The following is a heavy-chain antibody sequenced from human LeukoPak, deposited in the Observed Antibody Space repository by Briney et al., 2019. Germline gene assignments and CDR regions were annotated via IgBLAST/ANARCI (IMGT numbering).Heavy chain of an antibody. J-gene: IGHJ3*02. CDR1: GFTFSSYS. V-gene: IGHV3-21*01. D-gene: IGHD6-19*01. Sequence: PGGSLRLSCAASGFTFSSYSMNWVRQAPGKGLEWVSSISSSSSYIYYADSVKGRFTISRDNAKNSLYLQMNSLRAEDTAVYYCARRAGDIAVAGERAGDAFDIWGQGTMVTVSS. CDR3: ARRAGDIAVAGERAGDAFDI. CDR2: ISSSSSYI.